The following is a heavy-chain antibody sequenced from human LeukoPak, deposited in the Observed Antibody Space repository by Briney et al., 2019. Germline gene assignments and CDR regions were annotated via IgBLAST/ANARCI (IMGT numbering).Heavy chain of an antibody. V-gene: IGHV3-23*01. D-gene: IGHD3-9*01. J-gene: IGHJ4*02. CDR1: EFTFINYA. CDR2: ISGSGTTT. Sequence: PGGSLRLSCAGSEFTFINYAMSWVRQAPGKGLEWVSTISGSGTTTYYADSVKGRFTISRDTSKNTMYMQMNSLRAEDTALYYCAKWGDYDVLTGYYVPDYWGQGTLVTVSS. CDR3: AKWGDYDVLTGYYVPDY.